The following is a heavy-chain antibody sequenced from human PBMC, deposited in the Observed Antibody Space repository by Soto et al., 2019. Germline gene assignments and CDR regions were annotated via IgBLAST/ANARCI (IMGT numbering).Heavy chain of an antibody. J-gene: IGHJ3*02. CDR2: ISAYNGNT. D-gene: IGHD6-19*01. Sequence: AVKVACNSSGYTFISHSMTWVRQAPGQGLEWMGRISAYNGNTNYAQKFQGRVTMTTDTSTSTAYMELRSLRSDDTAVYYCARGGIAVAGKALDIWGQGTMVTVS. V-gene: IGHV1-18*01. CDR3: ARGGIAVAGKALDI. CDR1: GYTFISHS.